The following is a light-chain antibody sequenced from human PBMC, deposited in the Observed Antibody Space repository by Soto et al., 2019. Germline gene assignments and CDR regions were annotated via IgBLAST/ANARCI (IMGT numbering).Light chain of an antibody. J-gene: IGKJ4*01. CDR2: GAS. CDR3: QQFNSYPT. CDR1: QGINSA. Sequence: AIQLTQSPSSLSASVGDRVTITCRASQGINSALAWYQKKPGKAPKVIIYGASNLESGVPSRFSGSGYGTDFTLTISSLQPEDFAIFYCQQFNSYPTFGGGTKVEIK. V-gene: IGKV1-13*02.